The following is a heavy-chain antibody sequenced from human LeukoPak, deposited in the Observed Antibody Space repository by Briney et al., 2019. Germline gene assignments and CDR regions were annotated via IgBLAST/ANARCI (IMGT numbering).Heavy chain of an antibody. V-gene: IGHV3-23*01. Sequence: GGSLRLSCAASGFTFSSYSMNWVRQAPGKGLEWVSAISGSGGSTYYADSVRGRFTISRDNSRNTMYLQMNSLRVEDAAVYYCAKAPVTSCRGAFCYPFDSWGQGTLVTVSS. J-gene: IGHJ4*02. CDR3: AKAPVTSCRGAFCYPFDS. D-gene: IGHD2-15*01. CDR1: GFTFSSYS. CDR2: ISGSGGST.